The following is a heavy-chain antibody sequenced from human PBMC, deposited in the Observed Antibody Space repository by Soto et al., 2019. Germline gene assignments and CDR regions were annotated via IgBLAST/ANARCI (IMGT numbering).Heavy chain of an antibody. CDR3: ASVDDYYGSGSYFY. Sequence: PGGSLRLSCAASGFTVSNNYMNWVRQAPGKGLEWVSVIYSGGSTYYADSVKGRFTISRDSSKNTLYLHMNSLRAEDTAVYYCASVDDYYGSGSYFYWGQGALVTVS. CDR1: GFTVSNNY. D-gene: IGHD3-10*01. CDR2: IYSGGST. V-gene: IGHV3-66*01. J-gene: IGHJ4*02.